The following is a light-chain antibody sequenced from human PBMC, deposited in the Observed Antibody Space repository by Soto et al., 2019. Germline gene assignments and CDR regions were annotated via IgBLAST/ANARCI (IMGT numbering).Light chain of an antibody. J-gene: IGLJ3*02. V-gene: IGLV4-60*03. CDR2: LDSSGRY. CDR1: SGHSSYI. CDR3: ETWDSHTHRV. Sequence: QAVVTQSSSASASLGSSVKLTCTLSSGHSSYIIAWHQQQPGRAPRYLMKLDSSGRYNKGSGVPDRFSGSTSGADRYLAIFNLQSEDEADYYCETWDSHTHRVFGGGTKLTVL.